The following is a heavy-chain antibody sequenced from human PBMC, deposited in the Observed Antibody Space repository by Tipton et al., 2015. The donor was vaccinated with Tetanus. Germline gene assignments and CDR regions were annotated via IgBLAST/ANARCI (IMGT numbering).Heavy chain of an antibody. CDR2: IFPMYGTA. V-gene: IGHV1-69*01. Sequence: QLVQSGAVVKKPGSSVRVSCKTSGGTFRTYAISWVRQAPGQGPEWMGGIFPMYGTANYAPKFQGRVTITADDSTGTAYMELSSLSSEDTAVYYCARPDRYCSGGSCYLALDYWGQGTLVTVSS. CDR1: GGTFRTYA. CDR3: ARPDRYCSGGSCYLALDY. J-gene: IGHJ4*02. D-gene: IGHD2-15*01.